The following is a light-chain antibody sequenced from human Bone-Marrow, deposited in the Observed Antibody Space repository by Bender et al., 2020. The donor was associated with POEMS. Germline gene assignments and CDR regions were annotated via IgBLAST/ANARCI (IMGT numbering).Light chain of an antibody. Sequence: QSALTQPRSVSGSPGQSVTISCTGTSNDVGGYNYVSWYQQYPGQAPKLIIYDVTDRPSGVSNRFSGSKSANTASLTISGLQAEDEADYYCSSYTVSTTYLFGSGTKVTVL. J-gene: IGLJ1*01. CDR1: SNDVGGYNY. V-gene: IGLV2-11*01. CDR2: DVT. CDR3: SSYTVSTTYL.